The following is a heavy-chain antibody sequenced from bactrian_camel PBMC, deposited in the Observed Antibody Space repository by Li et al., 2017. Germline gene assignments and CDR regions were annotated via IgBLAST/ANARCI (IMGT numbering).Heavy chain of an antibody. J-gene: IGHJ4*01. CDR3: AVYDAYAGRCSFGEDVYDY. CDR2: ITTSGSST. Sequence: HVQLVESGGGSAQVGGSLGLSCSASADALMYMAWFRQTPGQKREAVAAITTSGSSTMYHDSVKGRFTISQDNASKTVVLQMNSLKPEDTAMYHCAVYDAYAGRCSFGEDVYDYWGRGTQVTVSS. D-gene: IGHD4*01. V-gene: IGHV3S53*01. CDR1: ADALMY.